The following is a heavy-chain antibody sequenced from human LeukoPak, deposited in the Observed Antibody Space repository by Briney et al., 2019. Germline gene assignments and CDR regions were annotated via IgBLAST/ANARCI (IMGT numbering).Heavy chain of an antibody. V-gene: IGHV3-21*01. Sequence: GGSLRLSCVVSGITFSTYTMNWVRQAPGKGLEWVSSIGPSGTNTHYADSVKGRFTISRDNAKNSLFLQMSSLRGDDTAVYYCARGPHYQQLATPWFDPWGQGTLVTVSS. J-gene: IGHJ5*02. D-gene: IGHD6-13*01. CDR2: IGPSGTNT. CDR1: GITFSTYT. CDR3: ARGPHYQQLATPWFDP.